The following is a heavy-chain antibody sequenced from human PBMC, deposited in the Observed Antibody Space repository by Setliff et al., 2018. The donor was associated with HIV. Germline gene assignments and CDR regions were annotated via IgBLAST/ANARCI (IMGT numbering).Heavy chain of an antibody. D-gene: IGHD3-9*01. V-gene: IGHV5-51*01. CDR1: GYSFTNYW. CDR2: IYPGDSDT. J-gene: IGHJ3*02. Sequence: PGESLKISCKGSGYSFTNYWIAWVRQMPGRGLEWMGIIYPGDSDTRYSPSFQGQVTISADKSISTAYLQWSSLKASDTAMYYCARQGVYHILTGYYSGPHDSFDIWGQGTMVTVSS. CDR3: ARQGVYHILTGYYSGPHDSFDI.